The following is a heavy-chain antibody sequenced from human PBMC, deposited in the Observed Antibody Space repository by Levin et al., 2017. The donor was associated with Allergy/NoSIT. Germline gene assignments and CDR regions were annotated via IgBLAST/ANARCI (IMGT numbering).Heavy chain of an antibody. D-gene: IGHD3-10*01. CDR1: GYTFTSYY. CDR3: ARVPRGVNNWFDP. J-gene: IGHJ5*02. Sequence: GESLKISCKASGYTFTSYYMHWVRQAPGQGLEWMGIINPSGGSTSYAQKFQGRVTMTRDTSTSTVYMELSSLRSEDTAVYYCARVPRGVNNWFDPWGQGTLVTVSS. CDR2: INPSGGST. V-gene: IGHV1-46*01.